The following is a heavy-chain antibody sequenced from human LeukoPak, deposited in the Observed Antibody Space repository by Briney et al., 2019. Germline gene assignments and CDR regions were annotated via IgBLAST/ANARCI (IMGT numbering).Heavy chain of an antibody. CDR1: GYTFTGYY. D-gene: IGHD2-15*01. V-gene: IGHV1-2*02. CDR3: ASGLGNYYYYYMDV. Sequence: ASVKVSCKASGYTFTGYYMHWVRQAPGQGLEWMGWINPNSGGTNYAQKFQGRVTMTRDTSISTAYMELSSLRSEDTAVYYCASGLGNYYYYYMDVWGKGTTVTVSS. J-gene: IGHJ6*03. CDR2: INPNSGGT.